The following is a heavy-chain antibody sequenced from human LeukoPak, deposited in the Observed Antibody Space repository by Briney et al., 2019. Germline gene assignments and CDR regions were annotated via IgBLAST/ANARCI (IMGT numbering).Heavy chain of an antibody. CDR1: GGSISSYY. Sequence: SETLSLTCTVSGGSISSYYWSWIRQPAGKGLEWIGRIYTSGSTNYNPSLKSRVTMSVDTSKNQFSLKLSSVTAADTAVYYCARVHCWSGYSAFDYWGQGTLVTVSS. J-gene: IGHJ4*02. V-gene: IGHV4-4*07. D-gene: IGHD3-3*02. CDR2: IYTSGST. CDR3: ARVHCWSGYSAFDY.